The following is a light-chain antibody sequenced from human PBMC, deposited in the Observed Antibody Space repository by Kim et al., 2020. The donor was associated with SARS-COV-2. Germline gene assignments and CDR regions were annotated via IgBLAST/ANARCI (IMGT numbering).Light chain of an antibody. V-gene: IGKV1-39*01. Sequence: DIQLTQSPSSLSASVGDRVTITCRASQTVGNYLNWYHQKAGKAPQILIYSASNLQSGVPSRFSGSGSGTDFTLTISSVQLEDFATYSCQQTSSVPLTFGGGTKVDIK. CDR3: QQTSSVPLT. J-gene: IGKJ4*01. CDR1: QTVGNY. CDR2: SAS.